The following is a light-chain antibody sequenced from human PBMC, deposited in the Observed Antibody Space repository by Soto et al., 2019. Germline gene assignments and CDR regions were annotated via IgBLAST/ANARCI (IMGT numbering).Light chain of an antibody. CDR1: QGISSY. J-gene: IGKJ1*01. V-gene: IGKV1-8*01. CDR3: QQYYSYPRT. Sequence: AIRMTQSPSSLSASTGDRVTITFRASQGISSYLAWYQQKPGKAPKLLIYAASTLQSGVPSRFSGSGSGTDFTLTISCPQSEDFATYYCQQYYSYPRTFGQGTKVDIK. CDR2: AAS.